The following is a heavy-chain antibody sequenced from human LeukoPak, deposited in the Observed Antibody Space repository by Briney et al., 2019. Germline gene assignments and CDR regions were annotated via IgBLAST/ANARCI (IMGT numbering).Heavy chain of an antibody. V-gene: IGHV3-11*01. CDR2: ISSSGSTI. CDR3: ARWSHYDILTGSPVRS. D-gene: IGHD3-9*01. J-gene: IGHJ4*02. CDR1: GFTSSDYY. Sequence: PGGSLRLSCAASGFTSSDYYMSWIRQAPGKGLEWVSYISSSGSTIYYADSVKGRFTISRDNAKNSLYLQMNSLRAEDTAVYYCARWSHYDILTGSPVRSWGQGTLVSVSS.